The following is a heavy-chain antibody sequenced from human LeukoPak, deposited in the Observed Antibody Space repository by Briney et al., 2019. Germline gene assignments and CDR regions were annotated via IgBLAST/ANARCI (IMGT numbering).Heavy chain of an antibody. Sequence: ASVKVSCKASGYTFTNYSMHWVRQAPGQGLEWMGIINPSGGSTTYAHNFQGRVTMTRDTSTSTVYMELSSLRSEDTAVYYCARDVQTGDRDYWGQGTLVTVSS. CDR3: ARDVQTGDRDY. CDR2: INPSGGST. V-gene: IGHV1-46*01. J-gene: IGHJ4*02. CDR1: GYTFTNYS. D-gene: IGHD7-27*01.